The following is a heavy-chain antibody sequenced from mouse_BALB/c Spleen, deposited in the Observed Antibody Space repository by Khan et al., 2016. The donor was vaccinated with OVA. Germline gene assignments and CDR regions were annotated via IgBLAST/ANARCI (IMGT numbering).Heavy chain of an antibody. V-gene: IGHV1-39*01. CDR2: IDPYYGGA. D-gene: IGHD2-10*02. CDR1: GYSFTGYN. J-gene: IGHJ2*01. CDR3: TRGYGNYVRYYFDY. Sequence: EVQLQQSGPELEKPGASVKISCKASGYSFTGYNMNWVKQSNGKSLEWIGNIDPYYGGATYNQKFKGKATLTVDKSSSTAYMQLKSLISEDSAVYYCTRGYGNYVRYYFDYWGQGTTLTVSS.